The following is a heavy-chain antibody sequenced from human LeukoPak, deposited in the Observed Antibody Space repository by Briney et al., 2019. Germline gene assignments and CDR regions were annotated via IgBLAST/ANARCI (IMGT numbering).Heavy chain of an antibody. CDR3: ARVIPYDSSGYYYDNENLFDP. Sequence: SETLSLTCTVSGVSISSYYWSWIRQPPGKGLEWLGNIYYSGSTNYNPSLKSRVTISVDTSKNQFSLKLSSVTAADTAVYYCARVIPYDSSGYYYDNENLFDPWGQGTLVTVSS. J-gene: IGHJ5*02. D-gene: IGHD3-22*01. CDR1: GVSISSYY. CDR2: IYYSGST. V-gene: IGHV4-59*12.